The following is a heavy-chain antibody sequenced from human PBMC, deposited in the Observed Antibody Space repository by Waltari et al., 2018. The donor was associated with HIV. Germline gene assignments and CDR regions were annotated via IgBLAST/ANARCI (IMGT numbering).Heavy chain of an antibody. CDR2: MSSSGSYI. CDR3: ARDLGASNNYYYGMDV. Sequence: EVQLVESGGGLVKPGGSLRLSCAASGFTFSIYSMNWIRQAPGKGLEWVSSMSSSGSYIYNKDSVKGRFTISRDNSLYLQMNSLRADDTAVYYCARDLGASNNYYYGMDVWGQGTTVTVSS. V-gene: IGHV3-21*01. D-gene: IGHD3-16*01. J-gene: IGHJ6*02. CDR1: GFTFSIYS.